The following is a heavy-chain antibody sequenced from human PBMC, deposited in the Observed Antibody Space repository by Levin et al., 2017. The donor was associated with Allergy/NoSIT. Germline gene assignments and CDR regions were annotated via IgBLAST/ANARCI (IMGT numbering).Heavy chain of an antibody. CDR1: NGSFSGYS. CDR3: AGATLLFGADDAFDI. CDR2: ITHSGSP. Sequence: GSLRLSCAVYNGSFSGYSWTWIRQPPGKGLEWIGEITHSGSPTYNPSLKSRVSISVDTSKNHFSLKLRSVSAADTAVYYCAGATLLFGADDAFDIWGQGTLVSVSS. V-gene: IGHV4-34*01. J-gene: IGHJ3*02. D-gene: IGHD3-10*02.